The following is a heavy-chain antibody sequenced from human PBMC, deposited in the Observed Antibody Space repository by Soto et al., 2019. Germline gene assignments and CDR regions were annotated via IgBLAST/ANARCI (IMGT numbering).Heavy chain of an antibody. Sequence: EVQLLESEGGLVQPGRSLRLSCAASGFIFSDYAMSWVRQAPGKGLEWVSALSGSGSSTYYADSVKGRFTISRDNLKNTVSLQMNTLTAEDTAVYYCAKGGVTRSYYYAMDVWGQGTTVTVSS. CDR1: GFIFSDYA. J-gene: IGHJ6*02. V-gene: IGHV3-23*01. CDR2: LSGSGSST. CDR3: AKGGVTRSYYYAMDV.